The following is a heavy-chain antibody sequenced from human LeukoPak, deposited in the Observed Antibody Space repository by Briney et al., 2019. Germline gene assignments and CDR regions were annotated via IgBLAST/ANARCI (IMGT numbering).Heavy chain of an antibody. CDR2: IRGIGGTT. Sequence: GGSLRLSCGASGFTFTSSAMSWVRQAPGKGLEWVSGIRGIGGTTYYADSVKGRFTISRDNSKNTLYLQMNSLRAEDTAVYYCASPLQYYDSSGYYQYWGQGTLVTVSS. V-gene: IGHV3-23*01. D-gene: IGHD3-22*01. CDR3: ASPLQYYDSSGYYQY. CDR1: GFTFTSSA. J-gene: IGHJ4*02.